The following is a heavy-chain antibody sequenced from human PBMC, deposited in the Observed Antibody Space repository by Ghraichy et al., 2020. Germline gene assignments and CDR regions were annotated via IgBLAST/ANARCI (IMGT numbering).Heavy chain of an antibody. CDR3: ARMEGNMFDH. J-gene: IGHJ4*02. CDR2: IYRTENT. Sequence: SETLSLTCAVSGYSISSGFYWGWIRQPPGKGPEYIGRIYRTENTYYNPSLKSRVTMSVDTSKNQFSLKLSSVSAADTAVYYCARMEGNMFDHWGQGMLVIVSS. D-gene: IGHD2/OR15-2a*01. V-gene: IGHV4-38-2*01. CDR1: GYSISSGFY.